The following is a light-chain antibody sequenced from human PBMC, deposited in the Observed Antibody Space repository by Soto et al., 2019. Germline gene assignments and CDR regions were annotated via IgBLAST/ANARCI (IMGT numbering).Light chain of an antibody. CDR2: GAS. J-gene: IGKJ1*01. CDR1: QSVSSSY. CDR3: QPYGSSPRP. Sequence: EIVLTQSPGTLSLSPGERATLSCRSSQSVSSSYLAWYQQKPGQAPRLLIYGASSRATGIPDRFSGSGSGTDFTLTISSLEPEDFAVYYCQPYGSSPRPFCQGTKLEIK. V-gene: IGKV3-20*01.